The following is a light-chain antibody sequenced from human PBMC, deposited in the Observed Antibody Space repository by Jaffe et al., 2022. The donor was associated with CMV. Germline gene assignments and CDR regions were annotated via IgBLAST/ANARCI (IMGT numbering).Light chain of an antibody. CDR2: GAS. CDR3: QQYNSWPFT. Sequence: EIVMTQSPATLSVSPGERATLSCRASRSVSSNLAWYQQKPGQAPRLLIYGASTRATGIPARFSGSGSGTEFILTISSLQSEDFAVYHCQQYNSWPFTFGQGTKLEIK. CDR1: RSVSSN. J-gene: IGKJ2*01. V-gene: IGKV3-15*01.